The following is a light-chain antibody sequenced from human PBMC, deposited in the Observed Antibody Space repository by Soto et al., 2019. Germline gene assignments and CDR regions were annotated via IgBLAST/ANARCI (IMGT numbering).Light chain of an antibody. Sequence: EIVLTQSPGTLSLSPGERATLSCRATQSVSSSYLAWYQQKPGQAPRLLMYGSSNRATGIPERFSGSGSGTDFTLTISRLEPEDFVAYYCQQYGSSFTFSQGTRLEIK. CDR2: GSS. CDR1: QSVSSSY. J-gene: IGKJ5*01. CDR3: QQYGSSFT. V-gene: IGKV3-20*01.